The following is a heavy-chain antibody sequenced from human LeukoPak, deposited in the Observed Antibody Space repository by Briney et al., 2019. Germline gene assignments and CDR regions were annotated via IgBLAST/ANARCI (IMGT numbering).Heavy chain of an antibody. V-gene: IGHV3-23*01. Sequence: PGGSLRLSCVVSVFTFSTYAMSWVRQAPGKGLEWVSFIGGSDGITYYADSVKGRFTISRDNSKNTLYLQMDSLRVEDTALYYCVRAPPRAMGTFDYWGQGALVTVSS. CDR1: VFTFSTYA. CDR3: VRAPPRAMGTFDY. CDR2: IGGSDGIT. J-gene: IGHJ4*01.